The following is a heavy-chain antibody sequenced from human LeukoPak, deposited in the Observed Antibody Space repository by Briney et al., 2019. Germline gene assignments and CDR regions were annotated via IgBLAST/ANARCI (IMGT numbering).Heavy chain of an antibody. CDR2: ISGSGGST. V-gene: IGHV3-23*01. CDR3: AKVQTVTPREYYFDY. Sequence: PGGSLRLSCAASGFTFSSYAMSWVRQAPGKGLEWVSAISGSGGSTYYADSVKGRFTISRDNSKNTLYLQMNSLRAEDTAVYYCAKVQTVTPREYYFDYWGQGTLVTVSS. J-gene: IGHJ4*02. D-gene: IGHD4-17*01. CDR1: GFTFSSYA.